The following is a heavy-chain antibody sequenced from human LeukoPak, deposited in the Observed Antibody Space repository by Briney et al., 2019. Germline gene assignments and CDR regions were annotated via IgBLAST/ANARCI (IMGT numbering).Heavy chain of an antibody. V-gene: IGHV1-2*02. D-gene: IGHD3-3*01. CDR1: GYTFTGYY. CDR2: INPNSGGT. Sequence: ASVKVSCKVSGYTFTGYYMHWVRQAPGQGLEWMGWINPNSGGTNYAQKFQGRVTMTRDTSISTAYMELSRLRSDDTAVYYCARNQYDFWSGYYTSLESDYWGQGTLVTVSS. CDR3: ARNQYDFWSGYYTSLESDY. J-gene: IGHJ4*02.